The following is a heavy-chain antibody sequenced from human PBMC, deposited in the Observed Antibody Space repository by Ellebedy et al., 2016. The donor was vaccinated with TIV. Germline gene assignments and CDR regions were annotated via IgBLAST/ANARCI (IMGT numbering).Heavy chain of an antibody. CDR3: AKSDIVGVRTGFDY. Sequence: GESLKISCAASGFTFSIYSMSWVRQAPGKGLEWVSSISSDSNYIFYADSVKGRFTISRDNAKNSLNLQMNGLRAEDTAMYYCAKSDIVGVRTGFDYWGQGTLVTVSS. D-gene: IGHD1-26*01. CDR1: GFTFSIYS. V-gene: IGHV3-21*04. CDR2: ISSDSNYI. J-gene: IGHJ4*02.